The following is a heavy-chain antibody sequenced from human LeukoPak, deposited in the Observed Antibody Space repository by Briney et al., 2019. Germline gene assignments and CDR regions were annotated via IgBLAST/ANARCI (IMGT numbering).Heavy chain of an antibody. CDR2: IYYSGST. J-gene: IGHJ3*02. V-gene: IGHV4-39*07. D-gene: IGHD4-11*01. CDR1: GGSISSSSYY. CDR3: ASWVDYPDAFDI. Sequence: ASETLSLTCTASGGSISSSSYYWGWIRQPPGKGLEWIGSIYYSGSTYYNPSLKSRVTISVDTSKNQFSLKLSSVTAADTAVYYCASWVDYPDAFDIWGQGTMVTVSS.